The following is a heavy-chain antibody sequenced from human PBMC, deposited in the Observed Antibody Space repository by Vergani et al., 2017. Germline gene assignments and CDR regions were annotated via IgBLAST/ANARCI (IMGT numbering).Heavy chain of an antibody. V-gene: IGHV4-30-4*01. CDR2: IYYSGST. CDR1: GGSISSGDYY. CDR3: ARRDGYGSGRSNYYYYYMDV. J-gene: IGHJ6*03. D-gene: IGHD3-10*01. Sequence: QVQLQESGPGLVKPSQTLSLTCTVSGGSISSGDYYWSWIRQPPGKGLEWIGYIYYSGSTYYNPSLKSRVTISVDTSKNQFSLKLSSVTAADTAVYYCARRDGYGSGRSNYYYYYMDVWGKGTTVTVSS.